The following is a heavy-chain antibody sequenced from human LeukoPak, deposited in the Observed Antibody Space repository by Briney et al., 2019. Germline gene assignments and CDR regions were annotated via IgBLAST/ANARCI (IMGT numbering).Heavy chain of an antibody. CDR2: IHYRGNT. Sequence: SETLSLTCTVSGGSISRYYGSWIRQPPGKGLEWIGYIHYRGNTNYNPSLRSRVTITVDTTKNQFSLKLNSVTAADTAVYYCARHVDTAVANFDYWGQGTLVTVSS. CDR3: ARHVDTAVANFDY. J-gene: IGHJ4*02. D-gene: IGHD5-18*01. V-gene: IGHV4-59*01. CDR1: GGSISRYY.